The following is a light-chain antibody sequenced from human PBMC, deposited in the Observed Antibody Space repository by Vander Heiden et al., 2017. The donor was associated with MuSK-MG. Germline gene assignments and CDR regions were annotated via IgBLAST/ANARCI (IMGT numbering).Light chain of an antibody. CDR1: SSDVGGYNY. V-gene: IGLV2-11*01. Sequence: QSALTQPRSVSGSPGQSVTISCTGASSDVGGYNYVSWYQQHPGKAPKLMIYDVSKRPSGVPDHFSGSKSGNTASLTISGLQAEDEADYDCCSYAGTYTFVFGTGTKVTVL. CDR2: DVS. J-gene: IGLJ1*01. CDR3: CSYAGTYTFV.